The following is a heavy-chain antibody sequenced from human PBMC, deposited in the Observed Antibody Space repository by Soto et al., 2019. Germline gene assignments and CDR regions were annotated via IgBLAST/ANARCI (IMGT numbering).Heavy chain of an antibody. D-gene: IGHD1-26*01. CDR3: ARDTGGSYDY. CDR2: TRNKANRYSP. CDR1: GFIFSDYY. Sequence: EVQLVESGGGLVQPGGSLTLSCEASGFIFSDYYMDWVRQVPGKGLEWVGRTRNKANRYSPEYAPSVKGRFTISRHDLDDSMYLQMNSLKTEDTAVYYCARDTGGSYDYWGQGALVTVSS. V-gene: IGHV3-72*01. J-gene: IGHJ4*02.